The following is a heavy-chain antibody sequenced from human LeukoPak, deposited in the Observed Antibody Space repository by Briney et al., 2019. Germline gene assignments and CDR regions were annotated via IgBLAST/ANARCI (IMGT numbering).Heavy chain of an antibody. CDR3: ARVRVVWDLDDAFDI. V-gene: IGHV1-18*01. D-gene: IGHD1-26*01. CDR2: ISAYNGNT. CDR1: GYTFTSYG. Sequence: ASVKVSCKASGYTFTSYGISWVRQAPGQGLEWMGWISAYNGNTNYAQKLQGRVTMTTDTSTSTAYMELRSLRSDDTALYYCARVRVVWDLDDAFDIWGQGTMVTVSS. J-gene: IGHJ3*02.